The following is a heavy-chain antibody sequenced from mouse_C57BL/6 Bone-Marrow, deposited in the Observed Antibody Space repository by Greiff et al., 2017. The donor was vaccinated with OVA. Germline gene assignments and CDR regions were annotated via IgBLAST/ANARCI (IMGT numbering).Heavy chain of an antibody. CDR3: ARGGVYYGYDETWFAY. CDR1: GYTFTSYW. J-gene: IGHJ3*01. Sequence: QVQLQQPGAELVKPGASVKMSCKASGYTFTSYWITWVKQRPGQGLEWIGDIYPGSGSTNYNEKFKSKATLTVDTSSSTAYMQLSSLTSEDSAVYYGARGGVYYGYDETWFAYWGQGTLVTVSA. D-gene: IGHD2-2*01. V-gene: IGHV1-55*01. CDR2: IYPGSGST.